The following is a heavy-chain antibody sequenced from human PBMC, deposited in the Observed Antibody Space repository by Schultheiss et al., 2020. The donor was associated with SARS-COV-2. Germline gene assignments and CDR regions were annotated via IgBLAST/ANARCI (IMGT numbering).Heavy chain of an antibody. CDR2: IRNKANSYTT. CDR3: AREQIAMVAFDI. CDR1: GFIFSSYS. V-gene: IGHV3-72*01. D-gene: IGHD5-18*01. J-gene: IGHJ3*02. Sequence: GGSLRLSCAASGFIFSSYSMNWVRQAPGKGLEWVGRIRNKANSYTTDPAASVKGRFTISRDDSKNSLFLQMNSLKTEDTAVYYCAREQIAMVAFDIWGQGTMVTVSS.